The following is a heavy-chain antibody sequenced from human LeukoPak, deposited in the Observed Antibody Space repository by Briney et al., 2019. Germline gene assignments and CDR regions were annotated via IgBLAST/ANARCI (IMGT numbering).Heavy chain of an antibody. V-gene: IGHV3-23*01. CDR2: INGSGGRT. Sequence: GGSLRLSCAASGFSLSDYTMTWVRQAPGEGLEWVSDINGSGGRTYYSDSVKGRFTVSRDNSKSTLYVQMNSLRAEDTAVYYCARKDRNTNGAFDYWGQGTLVTVSS. J-gene: IGHJ4*02. D-gene: IGHD2-8*01. CDR1: GFSLSDYT. CDR3: ARKDRNTNGAFDY.